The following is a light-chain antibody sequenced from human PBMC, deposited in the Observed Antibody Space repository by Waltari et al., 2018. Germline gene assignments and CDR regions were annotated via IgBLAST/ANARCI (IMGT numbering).Light chain of an antibody. CDR3: QQSYTAPLS. CDR2: AAS. CDR1: QNIKNF. V-gene: IGKV1-39*01. Sequence: DIQMTQSPASLSASVGDRVTITCHTSQNIKNFLNWYRQTPGKVPELLIYAASTLQRGVPSRFSGTGSGTDFTLTITNLQPEDLATYFCQQSYTAPLSFGGGTRVDI. J-gene: IGKJ4*01.